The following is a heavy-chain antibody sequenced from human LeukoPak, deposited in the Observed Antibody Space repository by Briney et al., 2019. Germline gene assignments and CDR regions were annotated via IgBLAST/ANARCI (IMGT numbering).Heavy chain of an antibody. Sequence: GGALRLSCAASGFTFDDYGMSWVRQAPGKGLEWVSGINWNGGSTGYADSVKGRFTISRDNAKNSLYLQMNSLRAEDTALYYCARDRVPYDFWSGYVWGQGTLVTVSS. CDR1: GFTFDDYG. D-gene: IGHD3-3*01. CDR2: INWNGGST. J-gene: IGHJ4*02. CDR3: ARDRVPYDFWSGYV. V-gene: IGHV3-20*04.